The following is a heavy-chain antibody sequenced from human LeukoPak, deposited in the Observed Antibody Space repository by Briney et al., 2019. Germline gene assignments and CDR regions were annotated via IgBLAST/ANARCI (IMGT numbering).Heavy chain of an antibody. D-gene: IGHD3-22*01. Sequence: PGGSLRLSCAASGFIFDDYIMHWVRQAPGKGLEWVSLINWDGGNTYYADSVKGRFTISRDNSKNSLYLQMSSLRTEDTALYYCTRDTTMTRGGVTYLDYWGQGTLVTVSS. J-gene: IGHJ4*02. CDR3: TRDTTMTRGGVTYLDY. CDR2: INWDGGNT. CDR1: GFIFDDYI. V-gene: IGHV3-43*01.